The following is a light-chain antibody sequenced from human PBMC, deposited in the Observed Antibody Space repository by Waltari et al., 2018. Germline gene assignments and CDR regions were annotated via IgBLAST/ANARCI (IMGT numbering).Light chain of an antibody. CDR3: AAWDDSLRGV. V-gene: IGLV1-47*01. CDR2: RSN. CDR1: SSNIGSNY. J-gene: IGLJ1*01. Sequence: QSVLTQPPSASGTPGQRVTISCSGSSSNIGSNYVYWYQQLPGTAPKLRIYRSNQRPSGVPARFSGSKSGTSASLAISGLRSEDEADYYCAAWDDSLRGVFGTGTKVTVL.